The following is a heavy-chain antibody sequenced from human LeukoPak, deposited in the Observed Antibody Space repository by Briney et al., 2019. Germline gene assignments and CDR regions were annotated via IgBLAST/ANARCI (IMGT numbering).Heavy chain of an antibody. D-gene: IGHD1-26*01. CDR2: NSGST. Sequence: SETLSLTCTVSGDSISSYFWSWIRQPPGKGLEWIGYNSGSTNYNPSLKSRVTILLDRSKNQFSLKLSSATAADTAVYYCARGRGYGGNYLRSFDIWGQGTMVTVSS. J-gene: IGHJ3*02. CDR1: GDSISSYF. CDR3: ARGRGYGGNYLRSFDI. V-gene: IGHV4-59*08.